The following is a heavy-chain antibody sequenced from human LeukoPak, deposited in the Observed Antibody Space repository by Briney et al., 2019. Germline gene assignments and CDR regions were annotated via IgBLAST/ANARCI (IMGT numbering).Heavy chain of an antibody. CDR1: GGSISSYY. Sequence: PSETLSLTCTVSGGSISSYYWSWIRQPPGKGLEWIGHIYYSGSTNYNPSLKSRVTISVDTSKNQFSLKLSSVTAADTAVYYCARGYCTNGVCYSAGDVWGKGTTVTVSS. V-gene: IGHV4-59*01. D-gene: IGHD2-8*01. J-gene: IGHJ6*04. CDR2: IYYSGST. CDR3: ARGYCTNGVCYSAGDV.